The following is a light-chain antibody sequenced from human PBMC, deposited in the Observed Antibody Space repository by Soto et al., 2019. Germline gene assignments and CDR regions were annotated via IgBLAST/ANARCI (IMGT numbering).Light chain of an antibody. CDR2: GAS. CDR1: QSVASSY. V-gene: IGKV3-20*01. CDR3: QQYGSSPRT. J-gene: IGKJ1*01. Sequence: EIVLTQSPGTLSLSPGERATLSCRASQSVASSYLAWYQQKPGQAPRLLIYGASSRAAATPDRFSGSGSGTDFTLTISRLEPEDFAVYYCQQYGSSPRTFGQGTKVDNK.